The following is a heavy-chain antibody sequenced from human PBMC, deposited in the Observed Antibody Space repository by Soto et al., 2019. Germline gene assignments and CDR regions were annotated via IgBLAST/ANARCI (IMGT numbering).Heavy chain of an antibody. J-gene: IGHJ4*02. V-gene: IGHV3-74*01. Sequence: PGGSLRLSCAASGFTFSSYWMHWVRQAPGKGLVWVSRINSDGSSTSYADSVKGRFTISRDNAKNTLYLQMNSLRAEDTAVYYCARDFHYDFWSGYSNYFDYWGQGTLVTVSS. CDR2: INSDGSST. CDR3: ARDFHYDFWSGYSNYFDY. D-gene: IGHD3-3*01. CDR1: GFTFSSYW.